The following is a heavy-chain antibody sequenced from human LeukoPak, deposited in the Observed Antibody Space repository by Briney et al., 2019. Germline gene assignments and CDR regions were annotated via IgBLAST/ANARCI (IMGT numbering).Heavy chain of an antibody. D-gene: IGHD6-6*01. CDR2: IHYSGST. J-gene: IGHJ4*02. V-gene: IGHV4-59*01. CDR1: GGSIGSSY. Sequence: SETLSLTCTVSGGSIGSSYWSWIRQPPGKGLEWIGYIHYSGSTNYNPSLKSRVTISVDTSKNQFSLKLSSATAADTAVYYCARAVGIAARPKFDFDYWGQGTLVTVSS. CDR3: ARAVGIAARPKFDFDY.